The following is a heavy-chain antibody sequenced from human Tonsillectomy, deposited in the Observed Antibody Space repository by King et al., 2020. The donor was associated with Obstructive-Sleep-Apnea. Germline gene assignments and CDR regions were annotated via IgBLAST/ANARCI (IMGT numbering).Heavy chain of an antibody. CDR1: GGTFSSYA. J-gene: IGHJ4*02. Sequence: VQLVESGAEVKKPGSSVKVSCKASGGTFSSYAINWVRQAPGQGLEWMGGIIPFVGIVNYAQKFQGRITITADKSTSTAYMELSSLRSEDTAVYYCARTKSELPTYYFDYWGQGTLVTVSS. CDR3: ARTKSELPTYYFDY. CDR2: IIPFVGIV. V-gene: IGHV1-69*17. D-gene: IGHD2/OR15-2a*01.